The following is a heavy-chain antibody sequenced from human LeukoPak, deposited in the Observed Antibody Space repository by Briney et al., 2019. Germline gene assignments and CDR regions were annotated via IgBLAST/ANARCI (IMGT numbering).Heavy chain of an antibody. D-gene: IGHD1-14*01. V-gene: IGHV1-24*01. J-gene: IGHJ4*02. CDR1: GYTLTELS. CDR2: FDPEDGET. CDR3: ATAQAALVYNRNAGYYFDY. Sequence: ASVKVSCKVSGYTLTELSMHWVRQAPGKGLEWMGGFDPEDGETIYAQKFQGRVTMTEDTSTDTAYMELSSLRSEDTAVYYCATAQAALVYNRNAGYYFDYWGQGTLVTVSS.